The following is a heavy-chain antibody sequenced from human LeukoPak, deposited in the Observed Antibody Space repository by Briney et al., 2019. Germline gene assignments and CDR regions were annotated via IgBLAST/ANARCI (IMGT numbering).Heavy chain of an antibody. V-gene: IGHV3-21*01. Sequence: GGSLRLSCAASGFTFSSYTMNWVRQAPGKGLEWVSSISSSSSYIYYADSVKGRFTISRDNAKNSLYLQMNSLRAEDTAVYYCARDRRTMTTCDYWGQGSLVTVSS. J-gene: IGHJ4*02. CDR2: ISSSSSYI. CDR1: GFTFSSYT. CDR3: ARDRRTMTTCDY. D-gene: IGHD4-17*01.